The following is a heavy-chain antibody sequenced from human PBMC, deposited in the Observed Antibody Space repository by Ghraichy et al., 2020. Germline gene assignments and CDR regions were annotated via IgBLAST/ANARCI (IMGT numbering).Heavy chain of an antibody. Sequence: GGSLRLSCAASGFTFSSYSMNWVRQAPGKGLEWVSSISKSGDYIFYADSVKGRFTISRDNAKNSLHLQMNSLRAEDTAVYYCARPISMIVVGGNGNDYWGQGTLVTVPS. CDR3: ARPISMIVVGGNGNDY. V-gene: IGHV3-21*01. CDR2: ISKSGDYI. CDR1: GFTFSSYS. J-gene: IGHJ4*02. D-gene: IGHD3-22*01.